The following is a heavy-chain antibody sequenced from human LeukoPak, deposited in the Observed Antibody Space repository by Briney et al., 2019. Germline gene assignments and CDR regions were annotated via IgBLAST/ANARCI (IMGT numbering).Heavy chain of an antibody. V-gene: IGHV3-33*01. Sequence: GGSLRLSCAAPGFTFSVDGMHGVRQAPGKGLERVAVIWYDGSNKYYADSVKGRFTISRDNSKNTLYLQMNSLRAEDTAVYYCATSASDYRCEFWGQGTLVTVSS. J-gene: IGHJ4*02. CDR1: GFTFSVDG. CDR3: ATSASDYRCEF. CDR2: IWYDGSNK. D-gene: IGHD1-26*01.